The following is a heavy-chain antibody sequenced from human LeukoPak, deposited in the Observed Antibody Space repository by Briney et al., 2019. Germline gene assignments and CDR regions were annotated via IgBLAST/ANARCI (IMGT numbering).Heavy chain of an antibody. Sequence: GESLKISCKGSGYSFTSYWIGWVRQMPGKGLEWMGIIYPGDSDTRYSPSFQGQVTISADKSISTAYLQWSSLKASDTAVYYCARRGYYDSSGYSDDAFDIWGQGTMVTVSS. J-gene: IGHJ3*02. CDR2: IYPGDSDT. CDR1: GYSFTSYW. CDR3: ARRGYYDSSGYSDDAFDI. D-gene: IGHD3-22*01. V-gene: IGHV5-51*01.